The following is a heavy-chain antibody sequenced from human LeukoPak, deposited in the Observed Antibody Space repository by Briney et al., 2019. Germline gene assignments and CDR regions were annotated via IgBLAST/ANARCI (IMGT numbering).Heavy chain of an antibody. CDR3: ARGYYDSSGYSTIDAFDI. Sequence: ASVKVSCKASGYTFTGYYMHWVRQAPGQGLEWMGWINPNSGGTNYAQKSQGRVTMTRDTSISTAYMELSRLRSDDTAVYYCARGYYDSSGYSTIDAFDIWGQGTMVTVSS. V-gene: IGHV1-2*02. CDR1: GYTFTGYY. CDR2: INPNSGGT. J-gene: IGHJ3*02. D-gene: IGHD3-22*01.